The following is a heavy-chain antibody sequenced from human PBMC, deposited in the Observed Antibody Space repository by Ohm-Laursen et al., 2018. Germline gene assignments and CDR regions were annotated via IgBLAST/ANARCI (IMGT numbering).Heavy chain of an antibody. Sequence: TQTLTLTGTFSGFSLSTSGMCVSWIRQPPGKALEWLARIDWDDDKYYSTSLKTRLTISKDTSKNQVVLTMTNMDPVDTATYYCARMSSEYSSGWYYFDYWGQGTLVTVSS. CDR2: IDWDDDK. CDR3: ARMSSEYSSGWYYFDY. CDR1: GFSLSTSGMC. J-gene: IGHJ4*02. V-gene: IGHV2-70*11. D-gene: IGHD6-19*01.